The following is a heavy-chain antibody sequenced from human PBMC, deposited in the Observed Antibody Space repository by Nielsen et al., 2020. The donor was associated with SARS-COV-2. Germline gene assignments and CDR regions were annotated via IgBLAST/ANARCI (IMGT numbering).Heavy chain of an antibody. J-gene: IGHJ6*02. CDR3: ARSDFWSGLFYGMDV. Sequence: SVKVSCKASVGTFTSYAISWVRQAPGQGLEWMGGIIPIFGTANYAQKFQGRVTITADKSTSTAYMELSSLRSEDTAVYYCARSDFWSGLFYGMDVWGQGTTVTVSS. CDR1: VGTFTSYA. D-gene: IGHD3-3*01. CDR2: IIPIFGTA. V-gene: IGHV1-69*06.